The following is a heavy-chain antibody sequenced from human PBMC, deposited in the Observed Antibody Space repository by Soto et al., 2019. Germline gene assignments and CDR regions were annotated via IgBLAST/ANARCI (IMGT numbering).Heavy chain of an antibody. CDR3: TRDELYDSSGYYLFDY. CDR1: GLTFSGSA. CDR2: IRSKANSYAT. D-gene: IGHD3-22*01. V-gene: IGHV3-73*01. J-gene: IGHJ4*02. Sequence: EVQLAESGGGLVQPGGSLKLSCAASGLTFSGSAMHWVRQASGKGLEWVGRIRSKANSYATSYAASVKGRFTISRDDSKNTAYLQMNSLKTEDTAVYYCTRDELYDSSGYYLFDYWGQGTLVTVSS.